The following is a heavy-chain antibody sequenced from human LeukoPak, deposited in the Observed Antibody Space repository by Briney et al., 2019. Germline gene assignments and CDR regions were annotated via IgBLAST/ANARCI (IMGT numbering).Heavy chain of an antibody. J-gene: IGHJ4*02. CDR1: GFTFSTYG. CDR3: AQDPGYCSGGSCYYFDY. V-gene: IGHV3-30*18. CDR2: ISYAGSNT. D-gene: IGHD2-15*01. Sequence: GGSLRLSCAASGFTFSTYGMHWVRQTPGKGLEWVAVISYAGSNTYYADSVKGRFTISRDNSKNTLYLQMNSLRAEDTAVYYCAQDPGYCSGGSCYYFDYWAREPWSPPPQ.